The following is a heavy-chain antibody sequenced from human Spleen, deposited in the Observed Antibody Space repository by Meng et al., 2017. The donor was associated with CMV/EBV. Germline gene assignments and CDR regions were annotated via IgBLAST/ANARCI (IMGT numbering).Heavy chain of an antibody. CDR2: ISGSGRST. J-gene: IGHJ4*02. Sequence: FAMMWVRQTPLSGLEWVSSISGSGRSTYYADSVKGRFTISRDNSKNTLYLQMNSLRAEDTAVYYCAKVSGDYDSSGYYYYAYFDSWGQGTLVTVSS. V-gene: IGHV3-23*01. CDR3: AKVSGDYDSSGYYYYAYFDS. CDR1: FA. D-gene: IGHD3-22*01.